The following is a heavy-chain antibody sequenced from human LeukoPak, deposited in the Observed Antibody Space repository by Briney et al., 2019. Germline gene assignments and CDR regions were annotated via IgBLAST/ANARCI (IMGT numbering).Heavy chain of an antibody. V-gene: IGHV1-46*01. CDR2: INPSGGST. CDR1: GHTFTSYY. Sequence: ASVKVSCKSSGHTFTSYYMHWVRQAPGQGLEWMGIINPSGGSTTYAQKFQGRVTMSRDMSTSTVYMELSSLRSEDTAVYYCAVEMGGGYDLGDYWGQGTLVTVSS. CDR3: AVEMGGGYDLGDY. J-gene: IGHJ4*02. D-gene: IGHD5-12*01.